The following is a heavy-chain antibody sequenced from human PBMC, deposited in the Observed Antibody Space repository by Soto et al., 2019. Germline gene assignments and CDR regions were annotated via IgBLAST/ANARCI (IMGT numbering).Heavy chain of an antibody. CDR2: TYYRSKWYN. Sequence: QTLSLTCAISGDSVSSNSAAWNWIRQSPSRGLEWLGRTYYRSKWYNDYAVSVKSRITISPDTSKNQFSLQLNSVTPEDTAVYYCARDKSIAARSDYYYYGMDVWGQGTTVTVSS. CDR3: ARDKSIAARSDYYYYGMDV. J-gene: IGHJ6*02. D-gene: IGHD6-6*01. V-gene: IGHV6-1*01. CDR1: GDSVSSNSAA.